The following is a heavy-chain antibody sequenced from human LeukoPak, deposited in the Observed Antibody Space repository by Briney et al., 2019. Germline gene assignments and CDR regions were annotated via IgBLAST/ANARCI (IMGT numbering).Heavy chain of an antibody. D-gene: IGHD3-3*01. CDR1: GGTFSSYA. CDR2: IIPIFGTA. CDR3: AREAFGVVIMTDY. V-gene: IGHV1-69*13. Sequence: SVKVSCKASGGTFSSYAISWVRQAPGQGLEWMGGIIPIFGTANYAQKFQGRVTITADESTSTAYMELSSLRSEDTAVYYCAREAFGVVIMTDYWGQGTLVTVSS. J-gene: IGHJ4*02.